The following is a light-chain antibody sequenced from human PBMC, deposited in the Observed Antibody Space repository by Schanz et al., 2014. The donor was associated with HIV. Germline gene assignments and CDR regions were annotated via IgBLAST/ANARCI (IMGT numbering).Light chain of an antibody. Sequence: QSALTQPPSASGSPGQSVTISCTGTSSDVGGYNYVSWYQQHPGKAPKLMIYEVTKRPSGVPDRFSGSKSGNTASLTIYDLQREDEADYYCSSLSTSGAPVFGTGTKLTVL. CDR3: SSLSTSGAPV. CDR1: SSDVGGYNY. V-gene: IGLV2-8*01. CDR2: EVT. J-gene: IGLJ1*01.